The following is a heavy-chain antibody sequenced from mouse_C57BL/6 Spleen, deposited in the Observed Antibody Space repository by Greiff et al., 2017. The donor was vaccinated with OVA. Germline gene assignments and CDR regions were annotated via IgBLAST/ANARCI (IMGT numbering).Heavy chain of an antibody. CDR1: GYTFTSYW. J-gene: IGHJ2*01. D-gene: IGHD2-4*01. CDR3: ARGRRGIYYDYDERDFDY. V-gene: IGHV1-61*01. Sequence: QVQLQQPGAELVRPGSSVKLSCKASGYTFTSYWMDWVKQRPGQGLEWIGNIYPSDSETHYNQKFKDKATLTVDKSSSTAYMQLSSLTSEDSAVYYCARGRRGIYYDYDERDFDYWGQGTTLTVSS. CDR2: IYPSDSET.